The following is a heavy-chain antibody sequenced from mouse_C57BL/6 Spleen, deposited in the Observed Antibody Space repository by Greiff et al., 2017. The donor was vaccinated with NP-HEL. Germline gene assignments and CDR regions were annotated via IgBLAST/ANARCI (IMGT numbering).Heavy chain of an antibody. CDR3: ARNYYGSPWFAY. CDR2: IRTKANGYTT. Sequence: EVKLVESGGGLVQPGGSLSLSCAASGFTFTDYYMSWVRQPPGKALEWLGFIRTKANGYTTEYSASVKGRFTISRDNSQSILYLQMNALRAEDSATYYCARNYYGSPWFAYWGQGTLVTVSA. J-gene: IGHJ3*01. CDR1: GFTFTDYY. D-gene: IGHD1-1*01. V-gene: IGHV7-3*01.